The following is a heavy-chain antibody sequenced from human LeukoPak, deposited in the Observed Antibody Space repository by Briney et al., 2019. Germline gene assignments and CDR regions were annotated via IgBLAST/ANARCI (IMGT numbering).Heavy chain of an antibody. D-gene: IGHD2-15*01. CDR1: GYTFTSYD. J-gene: IGHJ4*02. Sequence: ASVKVSCKASGYTFTSYDINWVRQAPGQGLEWMGWMNPNSGNTVYAQKFQGRVTMTRNTSISTAYMELSSLRSEDTAVYYCARGGDCSGGSCYLIDYRGQGTLVTVSS. CDR2: MNPNSGNT. CDR3: ARGGDCSGGSCYLIDY. V-gene: IGHV1-8*01.